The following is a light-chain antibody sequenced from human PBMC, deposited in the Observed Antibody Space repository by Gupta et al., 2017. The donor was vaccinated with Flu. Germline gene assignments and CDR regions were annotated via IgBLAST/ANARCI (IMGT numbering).Light chain of an antibody. J-gene: IGKJ1*01. Sequence: DVVMTQSPLSLPVTPREPASISSRSRHSLVDSGGKTHLNWFHQRPGQAPRRLIYKVSNRDSGVPDRFSGSGSGTDFTLKISRVEAEDVGVYYCMQGTHWPRTFGQGTKVEIK. CDR3: MQGTHWPRT. V-gene: IGKV2-30*01. CDR2: KVS. CDR1: HSLVDSGGKTH.